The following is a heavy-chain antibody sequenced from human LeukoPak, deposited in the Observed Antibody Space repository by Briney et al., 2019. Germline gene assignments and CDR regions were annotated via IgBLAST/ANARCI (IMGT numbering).Heavy chain of an antibody. Sequence: YAVSVKSRITINPDTSKNQFSLHLNSVTPEDTAMYYCARTNGGYMDVWGQGTTVIVSS. D-gene: IGHD6-25*01. V-gene: IGHV6-1*01. CDR3: ARTNGGYMDV. J-gene: IGHJ6*02.